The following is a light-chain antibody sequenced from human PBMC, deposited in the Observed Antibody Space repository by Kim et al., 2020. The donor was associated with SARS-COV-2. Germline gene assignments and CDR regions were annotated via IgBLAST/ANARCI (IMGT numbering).Light chain of an antibody. V-gene: IGLV3-21*04. CDR3: QVWDGTSDHVV. Sequence: APGKTARITLGGNNIGIKRVHWYQQKPGQAPVLVIYYDSDRPSGIPERFSGSNSGNTATLTISRVEAGDEADYYCQVWDGTSDHVVFGGGTKLTVL. CDR2: YDS. J-gene: IGLJ2*01. CDR1: NIGIKR.